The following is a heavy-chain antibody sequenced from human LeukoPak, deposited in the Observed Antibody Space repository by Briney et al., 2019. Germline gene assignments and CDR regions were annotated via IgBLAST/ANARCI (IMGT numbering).Heavy chain of an antibody. D-gene: IGHD3-3*01. Sequence: GGSLRLSCAASGFTFSSYAMSWVRQAAGRGLEWVSAISGSGGSTYYADSVKGRFTISRDNAKNSLYLQMNSLRAEDTAVYYCARDRHDFWSGYTTFDPWGQGTLVTVSS. V-gene: IGHV3-23*01. CDR2: ISGSGGST. J-gene: IGHJ5*02. CDR3: ARDRHDFWSGYTTFDP. CDR1: GFTFSSYA.